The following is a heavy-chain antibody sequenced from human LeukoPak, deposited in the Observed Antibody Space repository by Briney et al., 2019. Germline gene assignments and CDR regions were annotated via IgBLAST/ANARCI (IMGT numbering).Heavy chain of an antibody. J-gene: IGHJ4*02. CDR1: GYTFTSYY. Sequence: ASVKVSCKASGYTFTSYYMHWVRQAPGQGLEWMGIINPSGGSTSYAQKFQGRVTMTRDTSTSTVYMELSSLRSEDTAVYYCARGDAGIAVAGTPTRDDYWGQGTLVTVSS. CDR3: ARGDAGIAVAGTPTRDDY. V-gene: IGHV1-46*01. D-gene: IGHD6-19*01. CDR2: INPSGGST.